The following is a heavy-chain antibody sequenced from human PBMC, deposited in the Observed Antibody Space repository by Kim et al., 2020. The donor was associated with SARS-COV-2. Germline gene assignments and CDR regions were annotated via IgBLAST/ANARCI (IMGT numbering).Heavy chain of an antibody. CDR3: ASAVVTSYYYYGMDV. D-gene: IGHD2-21*02. Sequence: QKFQGRVTMTRDTSTSTVYMELSSLRSEDTAVYYCASAVVTSYYYYGMDVWGQGTTVTVSS. V-gene: IGHV1-46*01. J-gene: IGHJ6*02.